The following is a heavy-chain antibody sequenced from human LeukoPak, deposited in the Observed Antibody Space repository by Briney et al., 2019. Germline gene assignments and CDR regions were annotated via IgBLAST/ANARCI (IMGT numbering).Heavy chain of an antibody. CDR3: ARDWDYYDSSGYYYVCAFDI. D-gene: IGHD3-22*01. Sequence: PGGSLRLSCAASGFTFSSYSMNWVRRAPGKGLEWVSSISSSSSYIYSADSEKGRFTISRDNAKNSLYLQINSLRAEDTAVYYCARDWDYYDSSGYYYVCAFDIWGQGTMVTVSS. CDR2: ISSSSSYI. J-gene: IGHJ3*02. CDR1: GFTFSSYS. V-gene: IGHV3-21*01.